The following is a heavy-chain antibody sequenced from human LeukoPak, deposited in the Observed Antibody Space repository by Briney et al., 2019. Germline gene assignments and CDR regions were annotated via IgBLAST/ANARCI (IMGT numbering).Heavy chain of an antibody. CDR2: IKQDGSKE. Sequence: GGSLRLSCGASGFSFSSYWMSWVRQAPGKGLEWVANIKQDGSKEYYVDSVKGRFTISRDNAKNSLSLQMNSLGAEDTAVYYCARDEGYCSSTSCYLYYFDYWGQGTLVTVSS. V-gene: IGHV3-7*01. CDR3: ARDEGYCSSTSCYLYYFDY. CDR1: GFSFSSYW. D-gene: IGHD2-2*01. J-gene: IGHJ4*02.